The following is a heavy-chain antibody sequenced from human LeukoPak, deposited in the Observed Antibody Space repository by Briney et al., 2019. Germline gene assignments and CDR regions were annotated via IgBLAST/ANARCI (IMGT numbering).Heavy chain of an antibody. Sequence: ASVKVSCKASGYTFTGYYMHWVRQAPGQGLEWMGWINPNSGGTNYAQKFQGRVTMTRDTSISTAYMELSRLRSDDTAVYYCARAIVGATITSDYWGQGTLVTVSS. CDR3: ARAIVGATITSDY. CDR2: INPNSGGT. D-gene: IGHD1-26*01. CDR1: GYTFTGYY. V-gene: IGHV1-2*02. J-gene: IGHJ4*02.